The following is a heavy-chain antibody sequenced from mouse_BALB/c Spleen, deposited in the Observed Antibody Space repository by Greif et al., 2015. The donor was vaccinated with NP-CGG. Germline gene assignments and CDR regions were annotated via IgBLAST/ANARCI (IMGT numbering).Heavy chain of an antibody. J-gene: IGHJ1*01. CDR3: ARWDWYFDV. V-gene: IGHV14-3*02. Sequence: VQLKQSGAELVKPGASVKLSCTASGFNIKDTYMHWVKQRPEQGLEWIGRIDPANGNTKYDPKFQGKATITADTSSNTAYLQLGSLTSEDTAVYYCARWDWYFDVWGAGTTVTVSS. CDR2: IDPANGNT. CDR1: GFNIKDTY.